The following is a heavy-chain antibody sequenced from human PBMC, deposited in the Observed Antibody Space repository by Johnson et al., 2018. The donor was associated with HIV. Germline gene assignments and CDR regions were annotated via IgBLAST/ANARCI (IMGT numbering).Heavy chain of an antibody. CDR3: ARDVKVCAFDI. CDR2: IYSGGST. V-gene: IGHV3-66*01. D-gene: IGHD3-16*01. J-gene: IGHJ3*02. CDR1: GFTFSSNY. Sequence: EQLVESGGGLVQPGGSLRLSCAASGFTFSSNYMSWVRQAPGKGLACVSVIYSGGSTYYADSVKGRFTISRDNSKNTLYLQMNSLRAEDTAVYYCARDVKVCAFDIWGQGTMVTVSS.